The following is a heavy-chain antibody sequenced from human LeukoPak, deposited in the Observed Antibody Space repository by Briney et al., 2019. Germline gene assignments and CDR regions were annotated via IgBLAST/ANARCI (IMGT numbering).Heavy chain of an antibody. CDR2: ISSSSSYI. V-gene: IGHV3-21*01. CDR3: ARDGIVGATRAFDY. J-gene: IGHJ4*02. CDR1: GFTFSSYS. D-gene: IGHD1-26*01. Sequence: GGSLRLSCAASGFTFSSYSMNWVRQAPGKGLEWVSSISSSSSYIYYADSVKGRFTISRDNAKNSLYLLMNSLRAEDTAVYYCARDGIVGATRAFDYWGQGTLVTVSS.